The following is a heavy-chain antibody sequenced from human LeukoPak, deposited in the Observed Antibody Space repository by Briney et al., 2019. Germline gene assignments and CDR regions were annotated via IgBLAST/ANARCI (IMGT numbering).Heavy chain of an antibody. CDR1: GYTFTSYY. V-gene: IGHV1-46*01. Sequence: ASVKVSCKPSGYTFTSYYMHWVRQAPGQGLDWMGIINPSGGSTSYAQKFQGRVTMTRDTSTSIVYMELSSLRSEDTAVYYCARGVVPATAITSFDYWGQGTLVTVSS. J-gene: IGHJ4*02. D-gene: IGHD2-2*01. CDR3: ARGVVPATAITSFDY. CDR2: INPSGGST.